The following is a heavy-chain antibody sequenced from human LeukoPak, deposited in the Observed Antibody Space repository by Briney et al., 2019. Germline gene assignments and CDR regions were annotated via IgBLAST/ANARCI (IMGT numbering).Heavy chain of an antibody. CDR2: IYPGDSDT. D-gene: IGHD6-13*01. Sequence: GESLKISCKGSGYSFTSYWIGWVRQMPGKGLEWMGIIYPGDSDTRYSPSFQGQVTISADKSISTAYLQWSSLKASDTAIYYCATDHPSGRSSSGVYYYYGMDVWGQGTTVTVSS. V-gene: IGHV5-51*01. CDR3: ATDHPSGRSSSGVYYYYGMDV. CDR1: GYSFTSYW. J-gene: IGHJ6*02.